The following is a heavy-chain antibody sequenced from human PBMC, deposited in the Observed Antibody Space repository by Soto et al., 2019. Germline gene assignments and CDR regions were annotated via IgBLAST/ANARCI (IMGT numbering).Heavy chain of an antibody. Sequence: QVQLVESGGGVVQPGRSLRLSCAASGFTFSSYGMHWVRQAPGKGLEWVAVIWYDGSNKYYADSVKGRFTISRDNSKETVYLQMNRLRAEGTAVYYCARDLGSYYGGGYYYGMDVWGQGTTVTVSS. D-gene: IGHD1-26*01. J-gene: IGHJ6*02. CDR3: ARDLGSYYGGGYYYGMDV. CDR1: GFTFSSYG. CDR2: IWYDGSNK. V-gene: IGHV3-33*01.